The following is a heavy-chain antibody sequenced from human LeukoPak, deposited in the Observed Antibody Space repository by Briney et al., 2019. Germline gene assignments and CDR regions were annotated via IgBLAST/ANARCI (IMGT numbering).Heavy chain of an antibody. CDR3: AKVALYGSDYYYYMDV. CDR1: GFTFSSYA. J-gene: IGHJ6*03. CDR2: ISGSGGST. V-gene: IGHV3-23*01. D-gene: IGHD4-17*01. Sequence: GGSLRLSCAASGFTFSSYAMSWVRQAPGKGLEWVSAISGSGGSTYYADSVKGRFTISRDNSKNTLYLQMNSLRAEDTAVYYCAKVALYGSDYYYYMDVWGKGTTVTVSS.